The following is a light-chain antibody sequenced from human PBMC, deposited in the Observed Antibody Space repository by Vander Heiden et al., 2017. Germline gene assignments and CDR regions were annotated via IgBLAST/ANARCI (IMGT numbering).Light chain of an antibody. V-gene: IGLV2-11*01. Sequence: QSALTQPRPVSGSPGQSVPISCTGTSSDVGGYNYVSWYQQHPGKAPKLMINDVNKRPSGVPDRFSGFKSGNTASLTIFGHQAEDEADYYCCSYAGTYSWVFGGGTKLTVL. CDR1: SSDVGGYNY. CDR3: CSYAGTYSWV. CDR2: DVN. J-gene: IGLJ3*02.